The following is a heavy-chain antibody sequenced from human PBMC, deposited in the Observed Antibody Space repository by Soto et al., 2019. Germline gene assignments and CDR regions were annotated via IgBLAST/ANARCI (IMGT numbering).Heavy chain of an antibody. CDR2: MNPNSGNT. J-gene: IGHJ3*01. CDR1: GYTFSSYG. D-gene: IGHD2-2*01. V-gene: IGHV1-8*02. Sequence: ASVKVSCKATGYTFSSYGITWVRQAPGQGLEWMGWMNPNSGNTGSAQKFQXRVTMXXNTSISTAYMELSSLRSEDTAVYYCARGLYAFDVWGQATMVTVSS. CDR3: ARGLYAFDV.